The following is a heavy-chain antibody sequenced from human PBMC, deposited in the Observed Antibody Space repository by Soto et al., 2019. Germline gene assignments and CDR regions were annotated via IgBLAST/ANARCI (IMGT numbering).Heavy chain of an antibody. D-gene: IGHD2-15*01. CDR2: ISSSSGTI. J-gene: IGHJ6*02. Sequence: PGGSLRLSCAASGFTFRNYAMNWVRQAPGKGLEWVSYISSSSGTIYYADSVKGRFTISRDNAKNSVSLQMNSLRDEDTAMYYCAREVDRSPYYYYGMDVWGQGTTVTVSS. V-gene: IGHV3-48*02. CDR1: GFTFRNYA. CDR3: AREVDRSPYYYYGMDV.